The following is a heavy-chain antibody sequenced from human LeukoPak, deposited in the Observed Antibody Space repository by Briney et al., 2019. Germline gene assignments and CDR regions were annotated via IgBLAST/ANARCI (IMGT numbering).Heavy chain of an antibody. CDR3: ARDLSSSWTTERIDY. J-gene: IGHJ4*02. Sequence: MPGGSLRLSCAASGFTFSDYYMSWIRQAPGKGLEWVSYISSSGSTIYYADSVKGRFTISRDNAKNSLYLQMNSLRAAATAVQYCARDLSSSWTTERIDYWGQGTLDTVS. CDR2: ISSSGSTI. D-gene: IGHD6-13*01. CDR1: GFTFSDYY. V-gene: IGHV3-11*01.